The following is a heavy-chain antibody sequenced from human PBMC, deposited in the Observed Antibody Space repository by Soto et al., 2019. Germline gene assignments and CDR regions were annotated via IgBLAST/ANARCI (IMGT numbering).Heavy chain of an antibody. Sequence: EVQLVESGGGLVQPGRSLRLSCAASGFTFDDYAMHWVRQAPGKGLEWVSGISWNSGRIGYADSVKGRFTISRDNAKNSLFLQMSSLRVEDTALYYCVKDSAGSCCTFYLDYWGQGAPVTVSS. CDR2: ISWNSGRI. D-gene: IGHD1-1*01. CDR3: VKDSAGSCCTFYLDY. CDR1: GFTFDDYA. V-gene: IGHV3-9*01. J-gene: IGHJ4*02.